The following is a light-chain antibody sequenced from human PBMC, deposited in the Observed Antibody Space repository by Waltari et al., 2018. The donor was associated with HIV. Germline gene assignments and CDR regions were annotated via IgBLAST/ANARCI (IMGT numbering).Light chain of an antibody. V-gene: IGLV2-8*01. J-gene: IGLJ2*01. Sequence: QSALTQPPSASGSPGQSLTISCTGTSSDVGGYNYVSWYPQHPGKAPKLMIYEVTKRPSGVPDRFSGSKSGNTASLTVSGLQAEDEAEYYCSSYVGSSNVVFGGGTKLTVL. CDR1: SSDVGGYNY. CDR3: SSYVGSSNVV. CDR2: EVT.